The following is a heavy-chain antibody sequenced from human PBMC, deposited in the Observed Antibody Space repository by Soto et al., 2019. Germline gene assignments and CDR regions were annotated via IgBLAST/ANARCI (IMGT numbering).Heavy chain of an antibody. V-gene: IGHV3-30-3*01. J-gene: IGHJ4*02. CDR2: ISYDGSNK. CDR3: ARDGAYSSSSSYFDY. Sequence: QVQLVESGGGVVQLGRSLRLSCAASGFTFSSYAMHWVRQAPGKGLEWVAVISYDGSNKYYADSVKGRFTISRDNSKNTLYLQMNSLRAEDTAVYYCARDGAYSSSSSYFDYWGQGTLVTVSS. CDR1: GFTFSSYA. D-gene: IGHD6-6*01.